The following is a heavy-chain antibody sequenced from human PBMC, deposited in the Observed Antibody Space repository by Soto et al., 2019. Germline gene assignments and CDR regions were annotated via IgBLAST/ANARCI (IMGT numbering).Heavy chain of an antibody. CDR3: ARDGVVSGVFDY. V-gene: IGHV4-30-4*01. D-gene: IGHD3-16*01. CDR1: GGSIGGGDYF. CDR2: IDYRGST. Sequence: QVQLQESGPGLVKPSQTLSLTCTDSGGSIGGGDYFWNWIRQPPGKGLEWIGYIDYRGSTYYSPSLQIRVFIARDKSNSQVTLKISSVTAADTAVYYCARDGVVSGVFDYWGQGTPVIVSS. J-gene: IGHJ4*02.